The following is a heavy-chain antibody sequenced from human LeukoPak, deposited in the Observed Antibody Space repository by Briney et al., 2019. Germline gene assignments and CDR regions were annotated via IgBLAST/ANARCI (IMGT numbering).Heavy chain of an antibody. V-gene: IGHV4-59*01. CDR3: ARDRGSYYDY. CDR1: GGSISSYY. J-gene: IGHJ4*02. CDR2: IYYSGST. D-gene: IGHD1-26*01. Sequence: SQTLSLTCTVSGGSISSYYWSWIRQPPGKGLEWIGYIYYSGSTNYNPSLKSRVTISVDTSKNQFSLKLSSVTAADTAVYYCARDRGSYYDYWGQGTLVTVSS.